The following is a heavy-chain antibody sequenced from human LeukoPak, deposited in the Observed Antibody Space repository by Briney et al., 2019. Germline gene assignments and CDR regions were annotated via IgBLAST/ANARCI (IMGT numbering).Heavy chain of an antibody. V-gene: IGHV3-23*01. D-gene: IGHD6-19*01. Sequence: GGSLRLSCAGSGFTFSNSAMSWVRQAPGKGLEWVSVISGSGRTTFYADSVKGRFTISRDNSKNTLYLQMNGLRPEDTAVYYCAKETVAGTAGGAFDIWGQGTLVTVSS. CDR1: GFTFSNSA. CDR3: AKETVAGTAGGAFDI. J-gene: IGHJ3*02. CDR2: ISGSGRTT.